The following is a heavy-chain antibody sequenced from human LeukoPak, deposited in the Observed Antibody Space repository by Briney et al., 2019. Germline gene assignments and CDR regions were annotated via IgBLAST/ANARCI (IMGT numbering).Heavy chain of an antibody. Sequence: PGGSLRLSCVVSRFTFSNAWMSWVRQAPGKGLEWVGHIQSKTNGGTTDYAAPAKGRFTISRDDSKNTLYLQINSLKPEDTAVYYCSGSCYRPIGYWGQGTLVTVST. J-gene: IGHJ4*02. CDR2: IQSKTNGGTT. D-gene: IGHD3-10*01. CDR1: RFTFSNAW. V-gene: IGHV3-15*01. CDR3: SGSCYRPIGY.